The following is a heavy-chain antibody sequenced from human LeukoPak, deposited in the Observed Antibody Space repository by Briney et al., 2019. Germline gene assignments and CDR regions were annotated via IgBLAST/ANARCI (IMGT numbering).Heavy chain of an antibody. Sequence: PSETLSLTCTVSGDSISNYYWSWIRQSPGKGLEWIGYIYYSGSTNYNPSLKSRVTISVDTSKNQFSLKLSSVTAADTAVYYCATGSGYYMTEYYFDYWGQGTLVTVSS. V-gene: IGHV4-59*01. CDR2: IYYSGST. CDR3: ATGSGYYMTEYYFDY. J-gene: IGHJ4*02. D-gene: IGHD3-3*01. CDR1: GDSISNYY.